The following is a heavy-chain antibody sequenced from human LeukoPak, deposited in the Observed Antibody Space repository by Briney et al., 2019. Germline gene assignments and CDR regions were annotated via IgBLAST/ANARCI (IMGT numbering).Heavy chain of an antibody. CDR2: ISSSSSYI. D-gene: IGHD1-26*01. J-gene: IGHJ4*02. CDR1: GFTFSSYS. V-gene: IGHV3-21*01. CDR3: ARDGGATFDY. Sequence: GGSLRLSCAASGFTFSSYSMNWVRQAPGKGLEWISSISSSSSYIYYADSVKGRFTISRDNAKNSLYLQMNSLRAEDTAVYYCARDGGATFDYWGQGTLVAVSS.